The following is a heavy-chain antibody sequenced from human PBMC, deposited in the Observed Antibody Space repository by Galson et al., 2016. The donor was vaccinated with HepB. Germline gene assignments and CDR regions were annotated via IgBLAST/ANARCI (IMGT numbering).Heavy chain of an antibody. CDR1: GGSFSGNY. CDR3: ARGTRNYDFWSGNYL. D-gene: IGHD3-3*01. Sequence: ETLSLTCAVYGGSFSGNYWIWIRQPPGKGLEWIGEINHSGSTNYNPSLKSRVAISVDTSKNQFSLKLSSVTAADTAVYYCARGTRNYDFWSGNYLWGQGTLVTVSS. CDR2: INHSGST. J-gene: IGHJ4*02. V-gene: IGHV4-34*01.